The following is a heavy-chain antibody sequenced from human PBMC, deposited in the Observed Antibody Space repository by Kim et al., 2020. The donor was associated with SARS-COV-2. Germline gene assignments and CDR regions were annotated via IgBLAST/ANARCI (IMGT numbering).Heavy chain of an antibody. CDR3: ITYTYGSLKD. CDR2: IQSKTAGGTT. CDR1: GFTFSNAW. D-gene: IGHD2-2*02. J-gene: IGHJ4*02. Sequence: GGSLRLSCAASGFTFSNAWMTWVRQAPGKGLEWVGRIQSKTAGGTTEYAAAVKGRFTISRDDSENMLYLQMNSLKIEDTALYYCITYTYGSLKDWGQGTLVTVSS. V-gene: IGHV3-15*01.